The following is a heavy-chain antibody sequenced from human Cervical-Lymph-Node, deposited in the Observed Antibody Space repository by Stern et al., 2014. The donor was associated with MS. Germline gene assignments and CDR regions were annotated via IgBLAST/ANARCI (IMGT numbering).Heavy chain of an antibody. CDR1: GGSISSYY. CDR3: ARGGSSSPPFDC. CDR2: IYYSGST. J-gene: IGHJ4*02. D-gene: IGHD6-6*01. V-gene: IGHV4-59*01. Sequence: VQLVESGPGLVKPSETLSLTCTVSGGSISSYYWSWIRQPPGKGLEWIGYIYYSGSTDSNPSLKSRVTISVDTSKNQFSLKLSSVTAADTAVYFCARGGSSSPPFDCWGQGTLVTVSS.